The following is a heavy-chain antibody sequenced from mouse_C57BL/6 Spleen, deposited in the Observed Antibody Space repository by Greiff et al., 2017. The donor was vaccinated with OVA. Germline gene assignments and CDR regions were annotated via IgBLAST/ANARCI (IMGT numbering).Heavy chain of an antibody. CDR3: ARRGQYYGSSYGAMDY. D-gene: IGHD1-1*01. CDR2: IDPSDSYT. Sequence: QVQLQQPGAELVRPGTSVKLSCKASGYTFTSYWMHWVKQRPGQGLEWIGVIDPSDSYTNYNQKFKGKATLTVDTSSSTAYMQLSSLTSEDSAVYYCARRGQYYGSSYGAMDYWGQGTSVTVSS. V-gene: IGHV1-59*01. CDR1: GYTFTSYW. J-gene: IGHJ4*01.